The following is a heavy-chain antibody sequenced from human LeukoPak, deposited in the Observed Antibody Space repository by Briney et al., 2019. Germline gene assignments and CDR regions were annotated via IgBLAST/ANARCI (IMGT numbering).Heavy chain of an antibody. CDR3: ARDHYGGTFDY. D-gene: IGHD4-17*01. CDR1: GYTFTSYD. V-gene: IGHV1-8*01. Sequence: ASVKVSCKTSGYTFTSYDLNWVRQATGQGLEWMGWMNPNSGNTGYAQKFQGRVTITRNTSISTAYMELSSLRSEDTAVYYCARDHYGGTFDYWGQGTLVTVSS. CDR2: MNPNSGNT. J-gene: IGHJ4*02.